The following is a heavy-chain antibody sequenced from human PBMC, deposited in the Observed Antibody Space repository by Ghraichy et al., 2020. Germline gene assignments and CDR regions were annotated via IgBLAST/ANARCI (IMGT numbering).Heavy chain of an antibody. D-gene: IGHD3-10*01. CDR1: GFTFDDYA. V-gene: IGHV3-9*01. J-gene: IGHJ4*02. CDR2: ISWDSVYI. Sequence: GGSLRLSCAASGFTFDDYAMHWVRQAPGKGLEWVSGISWDSVYIVYADSLKGRFTISRDNAKNSLYLQMNSLRPEDSAFYFCARRGRRETPARPFDYWGQGTLVTVSS. CDR3: ARRGRRETPARPFDY.